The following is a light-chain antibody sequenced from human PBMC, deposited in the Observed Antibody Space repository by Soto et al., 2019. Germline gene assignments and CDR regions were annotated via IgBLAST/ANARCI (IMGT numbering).Light chain of an antibody. CDR3: QQYDHPPYT. J-gene: IGKJ2*01. CDR2: DAS. Sequence: DTQMNQSPSSLSASVGDSIAITCRASQSISSYLNWYQQKPGKAPKLLIYDASNLERGVPSRFSGSGSGTDFSLTVDSLQPEDTATYYCQQYDHPPYTFGQGTKVDIK. CDR1: QSISSY. V-gene: IGKV1-33*01.